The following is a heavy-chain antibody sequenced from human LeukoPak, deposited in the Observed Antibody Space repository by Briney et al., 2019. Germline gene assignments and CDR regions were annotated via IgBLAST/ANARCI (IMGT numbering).Heavy chain of an antibody. CDR3: ARDFTGTTPYYYYGMDV. V-gene: IGHV4-31*03. Sequence: SQTLSLTCTVSGGSISSGGYYWRWIRQHPGKGLEWIGYIYYSGSTYYNPSLKSRVTISVDTSKNQFSLKLSSVTAADTAVYYCARDFTGTTPYYYYGMDVWGQGTTVTVSS. CDR2: IYYSGST. D-gene: IGHD1-1*01. J-gene: IGHJ6*02. CDR1: GGSISSGGYY.